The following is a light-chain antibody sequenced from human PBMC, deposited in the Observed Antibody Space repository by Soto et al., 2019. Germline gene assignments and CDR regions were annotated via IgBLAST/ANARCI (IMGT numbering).Light chain of an antibody. Sequence: EIVMTQSPATLSVFPGDRATLSCRASQSVSSNLAWYQQKPGQAPRLLICGASNRATGIPDRFSGSGSGTDFTLTISRLEPEDFAVYYCQQYGSSGTFGQGTKVDIK. J-gene: IGKJ1*01. CDR3: QQYGSSGT. V-gene: IGKV3-20*01. CDR2: GAS. CDR1: QSVSSN.